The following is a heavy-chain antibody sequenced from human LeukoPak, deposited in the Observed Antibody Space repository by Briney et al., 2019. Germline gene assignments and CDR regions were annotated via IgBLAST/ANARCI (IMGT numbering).Heavy chain of an antibody. J-gene: IGHJ5*02. Sequence: SETLSLTCTVSGGSISSSSYYWGWIRQPPGKGLEWIGSIYYSGSTYYNPSLKSRVTISVDTSKNQFSLKLSSVTAADTAVYYCARASPFAARRKYNWFDPWGQGTLVTVSS. CDR1: GGSISSSSYY. D-gene: IGHD6-6*01. V-gene: IGHV4-39*01. CDR2: IYYSGST. CDR3: ARASPFAARRKYNWFDP.